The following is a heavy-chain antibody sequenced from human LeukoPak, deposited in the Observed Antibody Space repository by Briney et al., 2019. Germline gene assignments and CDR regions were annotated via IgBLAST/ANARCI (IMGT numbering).Heavy chain of an antibody. V-gene: IGHV3-21*01. J-gene: IGHJ4*02. Sequence: GGSLRLSCAASGFTFSSYSMNWVRQAPGKGLEWVSSISSSSSYIYYADSVKGRFTISRDNAKNSLYLQMNSLRAEDTAVYYCARGRGYGDSPDYWGQGTLVTVSS. CDR1: GFTFSSYS. D-gene: IGHD4-17*01. CDR2: ISSSSSYI. CDR3: ARGRGYGDSPDY.